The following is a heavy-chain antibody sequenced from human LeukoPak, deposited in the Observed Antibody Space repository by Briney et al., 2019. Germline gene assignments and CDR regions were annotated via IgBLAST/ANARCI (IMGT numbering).Heavy chain of an antibody. CDR1: GFTFSSYS. J-gene: IGHJ4*02. CDR3: ARASGSGVDY. D-gene: IGHD3-10*01. CDR2: ISSSSSYI. V-gene: IGHV3-21*01. Sequence: GGSLRLSCAASGFTFSSYSMNWVRQAPGKGLEWVSSISSSSSYIYYADSVKGRFTISRDNAKNSLYLQMNSLRAKDTVVYYCARASGSGVDYWGQGTLVTVSS.